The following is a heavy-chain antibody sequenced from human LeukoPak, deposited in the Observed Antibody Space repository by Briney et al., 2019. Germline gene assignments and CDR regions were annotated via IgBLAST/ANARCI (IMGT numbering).Heavy chain of an antibody. J-gene: IGHJ4*02. CDR1: GFTFSSYG. D-gene: IGHD5-18*01. Sequence: GGTLRLSCAASGFTFSSYGMSWVRQAPGKGLEWVSGISGSGGSTYYADSVKGRFTISRDNSKNTLYLQMNSLRAEDTAVYYCAKAGRGRGYSYGHYYFDYWGQGTLVTVSS. V-gene: IGHV3-23*01. CDR3: AKAGRGRGYSYGHYYFDY. CDR2: ISGSGGST.